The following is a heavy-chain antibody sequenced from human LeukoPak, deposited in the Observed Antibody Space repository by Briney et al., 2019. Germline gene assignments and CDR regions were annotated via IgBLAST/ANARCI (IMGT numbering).Heavy chain of an antibody. V-gene: IGHV4-39*01. J-gene: IGHJ4*02. CDR2: IYYSGST. Sequence: SETLSLTCTVSGYSISSSYYWGWIRQPPGKGLEWIGSIYYSGSTYYNPSLKSRVTISVDTSKNQFSLKLSSVTAADTAVYYCARLMMDYDSSGYYYNWGQGTLVTVSS. CDR1: GYSISSSYY. CDR3: ARLMMDYDSSGYYYN. D-gene: IGHD3-22*01.